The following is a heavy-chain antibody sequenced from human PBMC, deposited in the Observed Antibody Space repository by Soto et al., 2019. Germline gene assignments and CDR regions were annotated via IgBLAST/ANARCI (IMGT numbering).Heavy chain of an antibody. D-gene: IGHD3-16*01. CDR1: GYIFVNYG. J-gene: IGHJ6*02. Sequence: QVQLVQSGDEVKKPGASVKVSCKASGYIFVNYGIAWVRQAPGQGLEWMGWISPYTGNTHSATKIQGRLTMTTDTSTSTAYMALGSLTSDDTAVYYCVMVHNYVTPTPPDVWGQGTTVTVSS. V-gene: IGHV1-18*01. CDR2: ISPYTGNT. CDR3: VMVHNYVTPTPPDV.